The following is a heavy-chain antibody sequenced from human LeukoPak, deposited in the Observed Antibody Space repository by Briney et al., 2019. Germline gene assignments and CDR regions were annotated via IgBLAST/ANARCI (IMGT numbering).Heavy chain of an antibody. CDR2: IYYSGST. CDR1: GGSISSSSYY. CDR3: ARHTEQQLPYFDY. D-gene: IGHD6-13*01. Sequence: PPETLPLTCTVSGGSISSSSYYWGWIRQPPGKGLEWIGSIYYSGSTYYNPSLKSRVTISVDTSKNQFSLKLSSVTAADTAVYYCARHTEQQLPYFDYWGQGTLVTVSS. V-gene: IGHV4-39*01. J-gene: IGHJ4*02.